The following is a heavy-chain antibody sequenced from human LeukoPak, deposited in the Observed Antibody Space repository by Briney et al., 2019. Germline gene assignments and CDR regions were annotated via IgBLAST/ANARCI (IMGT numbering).Heavy chain of an antibody. D-gene: IGHD2-2*01. Sequence: GESLQISCQGSGSSFTSYWIGWVRQLPGKGLEWMGIIYPGDSDTRYSPSFQGQVTISADKSISTAYLQWSSLKASDTAMYYCARHPYCSSTSCYVDVWGQGTTVTVSS. J-gene: IGHJ6*02. CDR2: IYPGDSDT. CDR3: ARHPYCSSTSCYVDV. CDR1: GSSFTSYW. V-gene: IGHV5-51*01.